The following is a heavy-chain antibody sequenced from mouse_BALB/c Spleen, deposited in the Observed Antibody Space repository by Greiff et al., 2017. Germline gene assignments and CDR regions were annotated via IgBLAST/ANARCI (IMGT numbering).Heavy chain of an antibody. D-gene: IGHD2-4*01. J-gene: IGHJ2*01. CDR3: ARRGDDYAYFDY. Sequence: EVMLVESGGGLVQPGGSLKLSCAASGFTFSSYTMSWVRQTPEKRLEWVAYISNGGGSTYYPDTVKGRFTISRDNAKNTLYLQMSSLKSEDTAMYYCARRGDDYAYFDYWGQGTTLTVSS. CDR1: GFTFSSYT. V-gene: IGHV5-12-2*01. CDR2: ISNGGGST.